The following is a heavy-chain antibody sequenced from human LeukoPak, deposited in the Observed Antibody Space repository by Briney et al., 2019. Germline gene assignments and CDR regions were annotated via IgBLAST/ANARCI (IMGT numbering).Heavy chain of an antibody. V-gene: IGHV1-18*01. CDR1: GYTFTSYG. D-gene: IGHD3-22*01. Sequence: ASVKVSCKASGYTFTSYGISWARQAPGQGLEWMGWISAYNGNTNYAQKLQGRVTMTTDTSTSTAYMELRSLRSDDTAVYYCARDTAYDSSGYYYVYWGQGTLVTVSS. J-gene: IGHJ4*02. CDR2: ISAYNGNT. CDR3: ARDTAYDSSGYYYVY.